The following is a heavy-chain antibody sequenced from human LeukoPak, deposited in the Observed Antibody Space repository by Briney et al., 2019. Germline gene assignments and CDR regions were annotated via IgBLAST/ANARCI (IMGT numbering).Heavy chain of an antibody. CDR2: IIPIFGTT. J-gene: IGHJ4*02. Sequence: SVKVSCKASGDTFNNYAISWVRQAPGQGLEWTGGIIPIFGTTNYAQKFQGRVTITADKSTNTAYMELNSLRSDDTAVYYCASSAHRDGYNSADYWGQGTLITVSS. CDR1: GDTFNNYA. CDR3: ASSAHRDGYNSADY. D-gene: IGHD5-24*01. V-gene: IGHV1-69*06.